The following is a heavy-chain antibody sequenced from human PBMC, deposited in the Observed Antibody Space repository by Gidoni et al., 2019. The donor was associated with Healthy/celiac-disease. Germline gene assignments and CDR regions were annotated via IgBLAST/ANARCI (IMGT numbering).Heavy chain of an antibody. J-gene: IGHJ6*02. CDR2: IYHSGST. D-gene: IGHD6-19*01. CDR3: ARGGAGYSSGWLYYYYYGMDV. V-gene: IGHV4-38-2*01. CDR1: GYSLSSGYY. Sequence: QVQLQESGPGLVKPSETLSLTCAVSGYSLSSGYYWGWIRQPPGKGLEWIGSIYHSGSTYYNPSLKSRVTISVDTSKNQFSRKLSSVTAADTAVYYCARGGAGYSSGWLYYYYYGMDVWGQGTTVTVSS.